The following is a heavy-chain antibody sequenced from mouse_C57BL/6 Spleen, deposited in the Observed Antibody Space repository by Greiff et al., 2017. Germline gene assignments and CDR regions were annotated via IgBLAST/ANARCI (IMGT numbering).Heavy chain of an antibody. CDR3: TTISTMVTMDY. V-gene: IGHV14-1*01. Sequence: EVQLQQSGAYLVRPGASVKLSCTASGFNIKAYYMHWVKQRPAQGLEWIGRIDPEDGDTDYAPKFQGKATMTADTSSNTAYLQLSSLTSEDTAVYYCTTISTMVTMDYWGQGTSVTVSS. CDR1: GFNIKAYY. CDR2: IDPEDGDT. D-gene: IGHD2-1*01. J-gene: IGHJ4*01.